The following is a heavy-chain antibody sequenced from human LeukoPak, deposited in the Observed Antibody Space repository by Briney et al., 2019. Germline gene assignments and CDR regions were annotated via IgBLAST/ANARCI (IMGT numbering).Heavy chain of an antibody. V-gene: IGHV1-69*01. CDR1: GGTFSSYA. CDR3: ARSNLVGASAFDI. Sequence: SVKVSCKASGGTFSSYAMSWVRQAPGQGLEWMGGIIPIFGTANYAQKFQGRVTITADESTSTAYMELSSLRSEDTAVYYCARSNLVGASAFDIWGQGTMVTVSS. CDR2: IIPIFGTA. D-gene: IGHD1-26*01. J-gene: IGHJ3*02.